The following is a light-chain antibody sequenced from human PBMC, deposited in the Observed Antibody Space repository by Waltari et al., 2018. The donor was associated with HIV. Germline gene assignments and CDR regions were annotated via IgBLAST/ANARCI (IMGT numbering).Light chain of an antibody. J-gene: IGLJ2*01. CDR1: ALPQLF. V-gene: IGLV3-25*03. Sequence: FELTQPPSMSVSPGQTARITCSGDALPQLFAYWFQQKSGQAPVLLIFKDTERQTGIPARFSGSSAGKVATLTISGVRAEDEADYYCQSSDTSGTYFGGGTKLTVL. CDR2: KDT. CDR3: QSSDTSGTY.